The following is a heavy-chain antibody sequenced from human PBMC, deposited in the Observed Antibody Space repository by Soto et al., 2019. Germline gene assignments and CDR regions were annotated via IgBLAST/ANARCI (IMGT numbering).Heavy chain of an antibody. V-gene: IGHV4-30-2*01. CDR2: IYHSGST. CDR3: ARWRDDLGWFDP. J-gene: IGHJ5*02. D-gene: IGHD3-3*01. Sequence: PSETLSLPCAVSGGSISSGGYSWSWIRQPPGKGLEWIGYIYHSGSTYYNPSLKSRVTISVDRSKNQFSLKLSSVTAADTAVYYCARWRDDLGWFDPWGQGTLVTVSS. CDR1: GGSISSGGYS.